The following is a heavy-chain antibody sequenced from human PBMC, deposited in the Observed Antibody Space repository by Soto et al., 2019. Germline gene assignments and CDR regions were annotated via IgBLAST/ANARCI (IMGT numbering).Heavy chain of an antibody. CDR2: IYYSGST. D-gene: IGHD4-17*01. Sequence: PSETLSLTCTVSGGSISSYYWSWIRQPPGKGLECIGYIYYSGSTNYNPSLKSRVTISVDTSKNQFSLKLSSVTAADTAVYYCARNYGDYVDYWGQGTRVTVSS. V-gene: IGHV4-59*08. CDR1: GGSISSYY. CDR3: ARNYGDYVDY. J-gene: IGHJ4*02.